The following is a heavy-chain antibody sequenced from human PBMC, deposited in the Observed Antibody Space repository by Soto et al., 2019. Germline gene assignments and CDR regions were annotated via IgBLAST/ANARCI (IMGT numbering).Heavy chain of an antibody. CDR3: ARAYCSGGSCYPNYYYYYGMDV. D-gene: IGHD2-15*01. Sequence: QVQLVQSGAEVKKTGASVKVSCKASGYTFTSYGISWVRQAPGQGLEWMGWISAYNGNTNYAQKLQGRVTMTTDTSTSTAYMELRSLRSDDTALYYCARAYCSGGSCYPNYYYYYGMDVWGQGTTVTVSS. J-gene: IGHJ6*02. V-gene: IGHV1-18*01. CDR2: ISAYNGNT. CDR1: GYTFTSYG.